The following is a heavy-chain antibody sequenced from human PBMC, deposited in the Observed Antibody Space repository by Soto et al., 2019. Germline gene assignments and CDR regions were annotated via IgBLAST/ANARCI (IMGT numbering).Heavy chain of an antibody. CDR2: IIGGDGDK. Sequence: EVQLVEHGGQLVQTGVSLRLSCAASGFTFRTFTMNWVRQAPGKGLEWVSGIIGGDGDKFYSASVKARFTISRDNSKDMLFLQTSIMRVDDTAEYYFAKDRDPDGIWTYDSWGQGTLVTVSS. J-gene: IGHJ5*01. CDR1: GFTFRTFT. V-gene: IGHV3-23*04. D-gene: IGHD3-9*01. CDR3: AKDRDPDGIWTYDS.